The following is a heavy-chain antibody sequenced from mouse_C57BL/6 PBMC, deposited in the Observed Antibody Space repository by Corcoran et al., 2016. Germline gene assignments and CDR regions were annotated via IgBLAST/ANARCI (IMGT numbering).Heavy chain of an antibody. CDR2: INTYSGVP. CDR1: GYTFTTYG. D-gene: IGHD1-1*01. V-gene: IGHV9-3*01. J-gene: IGHJ2*01. Sequence: QIQLVQSGPELKKPGETVKISCKASGYTFTTYGMSWVKQAPGKGLKWMGWINTYSGVPTYADDFKGRFAFSLETSASTAYLQINNLKNEDTATYFCARSSGSSFDYCGQGTTLTVSS. CDR3: ARSSGSSFDY.